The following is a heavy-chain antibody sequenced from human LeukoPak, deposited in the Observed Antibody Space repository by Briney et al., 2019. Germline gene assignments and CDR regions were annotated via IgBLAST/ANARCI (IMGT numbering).Heavy chain of an antibody. CDR1: GFTFSSYS. J-gene: IGHJ4*02. CDR3: ARGLYYFDY. V-gene: IGHV3-48*01. CDR2: ISSSSSTI. D-gene: IGHD4/OR15-4a*01. Sequence: GGSLRLSCAASGFTFSSYSMNWVRQAPGKGLEWVSYISSSSSTIYYADSVKGRFTISRDNAKNSLYLQMNSLRAEDTAVYYCARGLYYFDYWGQGTLVTVSS.